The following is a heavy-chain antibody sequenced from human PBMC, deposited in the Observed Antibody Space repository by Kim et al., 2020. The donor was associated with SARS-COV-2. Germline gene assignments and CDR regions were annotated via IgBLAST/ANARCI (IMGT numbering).Heavy chain of an antibody. CDR1: GFTFSSYW. CDR2: IKQDGNQK. D-gene: IGHD6-19*01. CDR3: SCDADRDSSGKDAFDI. J-gene: IGHJ3*02. V-gene: IGHV3-7*03. Sequence: GGSLRLSCAASGFTFSSYWMTWVRQAPGKGLEWVANIKQDGNQKYYVDSVKGRFTISRDNAKNSLYLQMNSLRSEDTAVYVCSCDADRDSSGKDAFDIWG.